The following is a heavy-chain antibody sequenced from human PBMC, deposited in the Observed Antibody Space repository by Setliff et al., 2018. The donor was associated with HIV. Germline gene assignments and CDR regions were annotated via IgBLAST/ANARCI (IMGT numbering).Heavy chain of an antibody. Sequence: PGESLRLSCTASGFTLGDYAVNWVRQAPGKGLEWVSFIGGHGSIIHYADSVQGRFTISRDNAKNSLYLQMNSLRAEDTAVYYCARSHYDSRGYYYRGDAFDIWGLGTMVTVSS. CDR1: GFTLGDYA. J-gene: IGHJ3*02. CDR3: ARSHYDSRGYYYRGDAFDI. D-gene: IGHD3-22*01. CDR2: IGGHGSII. V-gene: IGHV3-48*03.